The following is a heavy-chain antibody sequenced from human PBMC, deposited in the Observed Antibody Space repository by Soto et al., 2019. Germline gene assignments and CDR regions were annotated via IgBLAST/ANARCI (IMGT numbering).Heavy chain of an antibody. V-gene: IGHV1-46*01. CDR3: ARGSIGWCDP. CDR1: GSTLTSYY. CDR2: INPSGGST. J-gene: IGHJ5*02. Sequence: ASVKVSSKASGSTLTSYYMHWVRQSPGQGLEWMGIINPSGGSTSYAQKFQGRVTMTRDTSTSTVYMELSSLRSEDTAVYYCARGSIGWCDPWGQGTLVTVS.